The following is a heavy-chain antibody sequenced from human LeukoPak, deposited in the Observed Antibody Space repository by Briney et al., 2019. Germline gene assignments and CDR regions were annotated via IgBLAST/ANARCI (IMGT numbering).Heavy chain of an antibody. V-gene: IGHV4-59*08. Sequence: SETLSLTCTVSGDSISSYYWSWIRQSPGKGLEWIGYIYYSGNTNYNPSLEGRVTISLDTPKNQFSLKLSSVTAADTAVYYCARHRDTTMRTGFDYWGQGTLVTVSS. CDR1: GDSISSYY. CDR3: ARHRDTTMRTGFDY. CDR2: IYYSGNT. J-gene: IGHJ4*02. D-gene: IGHD5-18*01.